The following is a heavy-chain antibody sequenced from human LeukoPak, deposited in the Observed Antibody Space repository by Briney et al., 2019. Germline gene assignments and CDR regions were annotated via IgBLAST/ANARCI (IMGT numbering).Heavy chain of an antibody. Sequence: GGSLRLSCAASGFTFSSYAMSWVRQAPGKGLVWVSRINSDGSSTNYADSVKGRFTISRDNAKSTLYLQMNSLRAEDTAVYYCARGGGRYYDSSGYSYWGQGSLVTVSS. CDR3: ARGGGRYYDSSGYSY. D-gene: IGHD3-22*01. CDR1: GFTFSSYA. CDR2: INSDGSST. J-gene: IGHJ4*02. V-gene: IGHV3-74*01.